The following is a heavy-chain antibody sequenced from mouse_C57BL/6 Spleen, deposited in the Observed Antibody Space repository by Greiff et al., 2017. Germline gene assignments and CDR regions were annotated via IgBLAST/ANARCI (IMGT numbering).Heavy chain of an antibody. Sequence: QVQLQQPGAELVKPGASVKLSCKASGYTFTSYWMQWVKQRPGQGLEWIGEIDPSDSSTNYNQKFKGKATLTVDTSSITAYMQLSSLTSEDSAVYYCARRTGYYAMDYWGQGTSVTVSS. CDR1: GYTFTSYW. CDR2: IDPSDSST. CDR3: ARRTGYYAMDY. V-gene: IGHV1-50*01. D-gene: IGHD4-1*01. J-gene: IGHJ4*01.